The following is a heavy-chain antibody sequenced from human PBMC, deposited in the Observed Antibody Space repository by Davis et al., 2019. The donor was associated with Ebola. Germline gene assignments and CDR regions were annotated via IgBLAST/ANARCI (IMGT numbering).Heavy chain of an antibody. CDR2: ISYDGSNK. CDR3: AHSGVDY. J-gene: IGHJ4*02. CDR1: GFTFSSYA. V-gene: IGHV3-30*04. D-gene: IGHD2-15*01. Sequence: GESLKISCAASGFTFSSYAMHWVRQAPGKGLEWVAVISYDGSNKYYADSVKGRFTISRDNSKNTLYLQMTSLRAEDTAVYYCAHSGVDYWGQGTLVTVSS.